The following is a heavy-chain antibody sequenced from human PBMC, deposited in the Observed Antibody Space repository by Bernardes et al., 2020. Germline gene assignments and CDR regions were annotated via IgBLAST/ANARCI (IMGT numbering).Heavy chain of an antibody. CDR2: IWYDGSNK. J-gene: IGHJ4*02. CDR1: GFTFSSYG. D-gene: IGHD6-19*01. V-gene: IGHV3-33*01. CDR3: ARDLTSIAVGVGDY. Sequence: GGSLRLSCAASGFTFSSYGMHWVRQAPGKGLEWVAVIWYDGSNKYYADSVKGRFTISRDNSKNTLYLQMNSLRAEDTAVYYCARDLTSIAVGVGDYWGQGTLVTVSS.